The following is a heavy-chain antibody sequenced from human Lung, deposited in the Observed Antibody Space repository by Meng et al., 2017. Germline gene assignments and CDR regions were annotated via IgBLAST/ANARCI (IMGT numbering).Heavy chain of an antibody. CDR3: ATRGNPYLNC. CDR2: INTYNGKT. V-gene: IGHV1-18*01. Sequence: QGPLVQSGGEVKKPGASVKVSCEASGYTLSSDGFSWVRQAPGQGLEWLGWINTYNGKTDYAQKFQGRITMTTDTFTSTAYMELRNLRSDDTAVYYCATRGNPYLNCWGQGTLVTVSS. J-gene: IGHJ4*02. CDR1: GYTLSSDG.